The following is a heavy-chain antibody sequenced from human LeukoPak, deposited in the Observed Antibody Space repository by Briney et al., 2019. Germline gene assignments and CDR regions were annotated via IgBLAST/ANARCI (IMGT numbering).Heavy chain of an antibody. D-gene: IGHD2-2*01. CDR2: IIRIFGTA. CDR3: ATRRGTSSGYYMDV. Sequence: SVKVSCKSSGGTFSSYAISWVRQAPGQGLEWKGGIIRIFGTANYAQKFQGRVRITTDESTSTAYMELSSLRSEDTAVYYCATRRGTSSGYYMDVWGKGTTVTVSS. V-gene: IGHV1-69*05. CDR1: GGTFSSYA. J-gene: IGHJ6*03.